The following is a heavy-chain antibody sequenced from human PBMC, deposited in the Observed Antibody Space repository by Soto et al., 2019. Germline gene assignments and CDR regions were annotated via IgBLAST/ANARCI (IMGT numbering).Heavy chain of an antibody. J-gene: IGHJ6*02. CDR2: IIPIFGTA. V-gene: IGHV1-69*01. Sequence: QVQLVQSGAEVKKPGSSVKVSCKASGGTFSSYAISWVRQAPGQGLEWMGGIIPIFGTANYAQKFQGRVTITADESTSTAYMELSSLRSEDTAVYYCARDGESSSWPKKYYYYGMDVWGQGTTVTGSS. D-gene: IGHD6-13*01. CDR1: GGTFSSYA. CDR3: ARDGESSSWPKKYYYYGMDV.